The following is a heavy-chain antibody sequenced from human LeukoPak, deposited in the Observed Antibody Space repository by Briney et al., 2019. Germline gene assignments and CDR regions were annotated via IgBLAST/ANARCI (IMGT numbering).Heavy chain of an antibody. V-gene: IGHV3-21*01. D-gene: IGHD6-13*01. Sequence: GGSLRLSCAASGFTFSSYSMNWVRQAPGKGLEWVSSISSSSSYIYYADSVKGRFTISRDNAKNSLYLQMNSQRAEDTAVYYCARDAGSSWYRTYYFDYWGQGTLVTVSS. CDR1: GFTFSSYS. J-gene: IGHJ4*02. CDR3: ARDAGSSWYRTYYFDY. CDR2: ISSSSSYI.